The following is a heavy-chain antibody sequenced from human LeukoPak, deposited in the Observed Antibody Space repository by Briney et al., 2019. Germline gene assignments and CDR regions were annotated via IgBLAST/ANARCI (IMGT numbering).Heavy chain of an antibody. CDR3: ARTARHLDY. Sequence: GGSLRLSCAASGFTFSSYSMNWVRQAPGKGLVWVSRIRSDGSDERYAEAVKGRFTISRDNAKNTLYLQMNDLRVEDTAVYYCARTARHLDYWGQGTLVTVSS. CDR1: GFTFSSYS. CDR2: IRSDGSDE. V-gene: IGHV3-74*01. J-gene: IGHJ4*02. D-gene: IGHD5-18*01.